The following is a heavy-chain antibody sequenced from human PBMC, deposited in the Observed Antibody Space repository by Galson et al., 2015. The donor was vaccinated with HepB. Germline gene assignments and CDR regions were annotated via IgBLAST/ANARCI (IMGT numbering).Heavy chain of an antibody. D-gene: IGHD3-3*01. CDR3: ARDLLDDFWSGYRGPIVAYYMDV. CDR1: GFTFSSYA. J-gene: IGHJ6*03. CDR2: ISYDGSNK. V-gene: IGHV3-30-3*01. Sequence: SLRLSCAASGFTFSSYAMHWVRQAPGKGLEWVAVISYDGSNKYYADSVKGRFTISRDNSKNTLYLQMNSLRAEDTAVYYCARDLLDDFWSGYRGPIVAYYMDVWGKGTTVTVSS.